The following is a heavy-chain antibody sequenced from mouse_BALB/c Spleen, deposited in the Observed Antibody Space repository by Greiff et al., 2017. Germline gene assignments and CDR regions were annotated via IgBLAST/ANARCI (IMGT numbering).Heavy chain of an antibody. CDR3: AREDDYDRYFEG. Sequence: EVHLVESGGGLVKPGGSLKLSCAASGFTFSSYAMSWVRRTPEKRLEWVASISSGGSTYYPDSVKGRFTISRDNARNILYLQMSSLRSEDTAMYYWAREDDYDRYFEGWGAGTTVTVSS. CDR2: ISSGGST. D-gene: IGHD2-4*01. CDR1: GFTFSSYA. J-gene: IGHJ1*01. V-gene: IGHV5-6-5*01.